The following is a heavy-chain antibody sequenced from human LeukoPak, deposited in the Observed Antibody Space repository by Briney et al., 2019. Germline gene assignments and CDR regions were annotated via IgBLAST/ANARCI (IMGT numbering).Heavy chain of an antibody. J-gene: IGHJ4*02. CDR1: GFTFSSYA. D-gene: IGHD2-21*02. CDR2: ISYDGSNK. V-gene: IGHV3-30*04. Sequence: GSLRLSCAASGFTFSSYAMHWVRQAPGKGREWVALISYDGSNKYYADSVKGRFTISRDNSKSTVYLQMNSLRAEDTAVYYCARDRGEHIVVVTAIFDYWGQGTLVTVSS. CDR3: ARDRGEHIVVVTAIFDY.